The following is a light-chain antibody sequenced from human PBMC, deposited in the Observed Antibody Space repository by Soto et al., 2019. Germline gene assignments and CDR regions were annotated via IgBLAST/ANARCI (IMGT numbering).Light chain of an antibody. Sequence: QPVLTQPPSASGTPGQRVTISCSGSSSNIGSNYVYWYQQLPRTAPKLLIYSNNQRPSGVPDRFSGSKSGTSASLAISGLRSEDEANYYCAAWDDSLSGVVFGGGTKLTVL. CDR3: AAWDDSLSGVV. CDR2: SNN. CDR1: SSNIGSNY. V-gene: IGLV1-47*01. J-gene: IGLJ3*02.